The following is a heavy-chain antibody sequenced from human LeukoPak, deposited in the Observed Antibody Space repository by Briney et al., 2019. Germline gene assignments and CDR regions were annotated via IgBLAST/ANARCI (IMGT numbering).Heavy chain of an antibody. CDR2: VYYTGST. CDR3: ARHFAYSSSTYFDY. J-gene: IGHJ4*02. CDR1: GGSVSNYY. V-gene: IGHV4-59*08. Sequence: SETLSLTCSVSGGSVSNYYWSWIRQPPGKGLEWIGYVYYTGSTNYNPSLKSRVTMFEDKSKNQFSLRLYSVTVADMAVYYCARHFAYSSSTYFDYWGQGSLVTVSS. D-gene: IGHD6-6*01.